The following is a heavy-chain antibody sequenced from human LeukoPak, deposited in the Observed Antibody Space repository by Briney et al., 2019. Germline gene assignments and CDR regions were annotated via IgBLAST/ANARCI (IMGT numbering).Heavy chain of an antibody. V-gene: IGHV4-4*07. Sequence: SETLSLTCTVSGGSISSYYWSWIRQPAGKGLEWIGRIYTSGSTNYNPSLKSRVTISVDTSKNQFSLKLSSVTAADTAVYYCASHPPPVEQLVSYFDYWGQGTLVTVSS. CDR1: GGSISSYY. CDR2: IYTSGST. CDR3: ASHPPPVEQLVSYFDY. D-gene: IGHD6-6*01. J-gene: IGHJ4*02.